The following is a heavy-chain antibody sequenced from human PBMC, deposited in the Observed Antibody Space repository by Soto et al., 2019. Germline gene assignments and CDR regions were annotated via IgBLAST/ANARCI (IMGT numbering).Heavy chain of an antibody. V-gene: IGHV1-2*02. CDR3: ARDPGSGFYDWFDP. CDR2: INPNSGGT. Sequence: ASVKVSCKASGYTFTSYYMHWVRQAPGQGLEWMGWINPNSGGTNYAQKFQGRVTITRDTSASTAYMELSSLRSEDTAVYYCARDPGSGFYDWFDPWGQGTLVTVSS. J-gene: IGHJ5*02. D-gene: IGHD3-22*01. CDR1: GYTFTSYY.